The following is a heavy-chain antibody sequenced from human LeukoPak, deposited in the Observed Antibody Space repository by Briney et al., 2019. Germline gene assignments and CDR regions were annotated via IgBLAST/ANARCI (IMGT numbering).Heavy chain of an antibody. J-gene: IGHJ6*03. CDR2: IYTSGST. CDR3: ARDKPDYGDYSTSPAYYMDV. Sequence: SETLSLTCTVSGGSISSGSYYWSWIRQPAGTGLEWIGHIYTSGSTNYNPSLKSRVTMSVDTSKNQFSLKLSSVTAADTAVYYCARDKPDYGDYSTSPAYYMDVWGKGTTVTVSS. V-gene: IGHV4-61*09. D-gene: IGHD4-17*01. CDR1: GGSISSGSYY.